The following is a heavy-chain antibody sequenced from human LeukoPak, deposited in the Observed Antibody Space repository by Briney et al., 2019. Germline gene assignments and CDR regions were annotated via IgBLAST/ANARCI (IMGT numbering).Heavy chain of an antibody. CDR2: IKQDGSEK. D-gene: IGHD3-3*01. CDR1: GFTFNSYA. J-gene: IGHJ4*02. Sequence: PGGSLRLSFAASGFTFNSYAINWVRQAPGKGLEWVANIKQDGSEKYYVDSVKGRFTISRDNAKNSLYLQMNSLRAEDTAVYYCARERYDFYDYWGQGTLVTVSS. V-gene: IGHV3-7*01. CDR3: ARERYDFYDY.